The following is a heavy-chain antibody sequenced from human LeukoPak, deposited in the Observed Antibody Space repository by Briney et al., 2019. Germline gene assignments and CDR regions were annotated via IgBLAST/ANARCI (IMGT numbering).Heavy chain of an antibody. V-gene: IGHV1-24*01. Sequence: ASVKVSCKVSGYTFTKLSMHWVRQAPGKGLEWMGGFHPENGETIYAQKFQGRVTMTEDTSTDTAYMELSSLTSEDTAVYYCATPRIANSYPPRYWGQGTLVTVSS. CDR1: GYTFTKLS. J-gene: IGHJ4*02. CDR3: ATPRIANSYPPRY. CDR2: FHPENGET. D-gene: IGHD2-21*01.